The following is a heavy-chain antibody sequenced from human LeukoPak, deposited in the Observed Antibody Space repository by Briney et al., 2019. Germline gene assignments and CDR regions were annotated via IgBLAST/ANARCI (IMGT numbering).Heavy chain of an antibody. CDR1: GYSLTSYW. CDR2: IYPGYSDT. V-gene: IGHV5-51*01. D-gene: IGHD3-10*01. J-gene: IGHJ6*03. CDR3: ARGAYGSGSYYKESYYYYYYMDV. Sequence: GESLKISCKGSGYSLTSYWLGWVRQMPGKGLEWMGIIYPGYSDTRYSPSFQGQVTISADKSISTAYLQWSSLKASDTAMYYCARGAYGSGSYYKESYYYYYYMDVWGKGTTVTVSS.